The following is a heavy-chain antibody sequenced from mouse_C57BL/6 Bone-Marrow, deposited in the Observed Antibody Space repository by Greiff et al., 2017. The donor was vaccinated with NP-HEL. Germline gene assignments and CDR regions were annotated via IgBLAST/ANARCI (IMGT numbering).Heavy chain of an antibody. Sequence: QVQLQQSGPELVKPGASVKISCKASGYAFSSSWMNWVKQRPGKGLEWIGRIYPGDGDTNYNGKFKGKATLTADKSSSTAYMQLSSLTSEDSAVYFCARCPSKAWFAYWGQGTLVTVSA. CDR3: ARCPSKAWFAY. V-gene: IGHV1-82*01. J-gene: IGHJ3*01. CDR1: GYAFSSSW. D-gene: IGHD1-3*01. CDR2: IYPGDGDT.